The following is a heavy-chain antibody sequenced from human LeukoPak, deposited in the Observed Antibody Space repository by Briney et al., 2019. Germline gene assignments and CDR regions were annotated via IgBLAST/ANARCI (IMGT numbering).Heavy chain of an antibody. V-gene: IGHV3-21*06. D-gene: IGHD3-9*01. CDR2: ISSSSSYI. Sequence: PGGSLRLSCAASGFTFSSYNMNWVRQAPGKGLEWVSSISSSSSYIYYADSVKGRFTISRDNAKNSLYLQMNSLRAEDTAVYYCARGVIPYDILTGSSNWFDPWGQGTLVTVSS. CDR3: ARGVIPYDILTGSSNWFDP. CDR1: GFTFSSYN. J-gene: IGHJ5*02.